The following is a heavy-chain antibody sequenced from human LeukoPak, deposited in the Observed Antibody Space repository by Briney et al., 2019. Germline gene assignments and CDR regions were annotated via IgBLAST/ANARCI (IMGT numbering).Heavy chain of an antibody. CDR1: GFTFSSYA. D-gene: IGHD2-15*01. CDR2: IKQDGSEK. Sequence: GGSLRLSCAASGFTFSSYAMHWVRQAPGKGLEWVANIKQDGSEKYYVDSVKGRFTISRDNAKNSLYLQMNGLRAEDTAVYYCAREGPYGSVDYWGQGTLVTVSS. J-gene: IGHJ4*02. CDR3: AREGPYGSVDY. V-gene: IGHV3-7*01.